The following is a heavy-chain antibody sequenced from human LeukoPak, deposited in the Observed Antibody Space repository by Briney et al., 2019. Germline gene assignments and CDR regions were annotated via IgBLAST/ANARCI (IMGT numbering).Heavy chain of an antibody. J-gene: IGHJ4*01. D-gene: IGHD4-17*01. CDR3: AKHGDYCFDY. CDR2: IKKDGTDK. Sequence: GGSLRLSCVASGFTFRDYWMGWVRQAPGKGLEWVANIKKDGTDKYYVDSVKGRFTISRDNAKNSLFLQMNSLRADDTAVYYCAKHGDYCFDYWGQGTLVTVSS. CDR1: GFTFRDYW. V-gene: IGHV3-7*03.